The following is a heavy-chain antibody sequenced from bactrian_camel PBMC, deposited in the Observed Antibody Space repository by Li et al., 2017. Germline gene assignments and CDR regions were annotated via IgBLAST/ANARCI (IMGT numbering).Heavy chain of an antibody. Sequence: HVQLVESGGGSVLTGGSLTLSCAVSGYTDSYYAIAWFRQTPGQEREGVVCIDRYGNTRASDSVKGRFTISKDNAKNTLYLQMDSLKPEDTSVYYCVADSWRCEWFDDYKNRGQGTQVTVS. CDR1: GYTDSYYA. D-gene: IGHD2*01. V-gene: IGHV3S63*01. CDR2: IDRYGNT. J-gene: IGHJ4*01. CDR3: VADSWRCEWFDDYKN.